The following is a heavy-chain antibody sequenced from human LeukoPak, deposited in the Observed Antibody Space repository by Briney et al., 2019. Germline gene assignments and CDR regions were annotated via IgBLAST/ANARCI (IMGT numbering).Heavy chain of an antibody. J-gene: IGHJ4*02. CDR2: MYYSGST. D-gene: IGHD3-10*01. V-gene: IGHV4-59*01. CDR1: GGSTSSYY. Sequence: SETLSLTCTVSGGSTSSYYWSWIRQPPGKGLEWIGYMYYSGSTNYNPSLKSRVTISVDTSKNQFSLKLSSVTAADTAVYYCARGPSELLWFGELKEFDYWGQGTLVTVSS. CDR3: ARGPSELLWFGELKEFDY.